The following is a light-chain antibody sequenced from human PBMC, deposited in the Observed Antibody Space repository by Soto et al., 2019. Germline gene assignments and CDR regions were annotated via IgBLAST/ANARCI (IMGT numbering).Light chain of an antibody. CDR1: SSNIGSNP. J-gene: IGLJ3*02. CDR2: SNK. V-gene: IGLV1-44*01. CDR3: AAWDDSLNGWV. Sequence: QSVLTQPPSASGTPGQRVTIPCSGSSSNIGSNPVNWYQQLPGTAPKLLIYSNKQRPSGVPDRFSGYKSGTSASLAISGLQSEDEADYYCAAWDDSLNGWVFGGGTKLTVL.